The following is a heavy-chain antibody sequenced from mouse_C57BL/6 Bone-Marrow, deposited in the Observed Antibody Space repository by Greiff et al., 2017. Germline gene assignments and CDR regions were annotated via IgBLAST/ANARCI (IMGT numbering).Heavy chain of an antibody. CDR1: GYTFTSYW. CDR3: ARDDGYEGYFDY. J-gene: IGHJ2*01. V-gene: IGHV1-64*01. Sequence: QVQLQQPGAELVKPGASVKLSCKASGYTFTSYWMHWVKQRPGQGLEWIGMIHPNSGSTNYNEKFKSKATLTVDKSSSTAYMQLSSLTSEDSAVYYCARDDGYEGYFDYWGQGTTLTVSS. CDR2: IHPNSGST. D-gene: IGHD2-3*01.